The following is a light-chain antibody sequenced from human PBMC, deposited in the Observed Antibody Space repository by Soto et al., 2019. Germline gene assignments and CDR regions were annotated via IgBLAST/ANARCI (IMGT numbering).Light chain of an antibody. Sequence: MTQSPSTLSGSVGDRVSSTCRASQSVSSSYLAWYQQKPGQAPRLLIYGASTRATGIPARFCGSGSGTEFTLTISGLQSEDFAVYYCQQYNNWLGTFGQGTKVDI. CDR1: QSVSSSY. CDR2: GAS. J-gene: IGKJ1*01. V-gene: IGKV3-15*01. CDR3: QQYNNWLGT.